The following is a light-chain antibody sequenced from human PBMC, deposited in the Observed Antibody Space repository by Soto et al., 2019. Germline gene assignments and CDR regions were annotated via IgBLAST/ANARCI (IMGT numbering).Light chain of an antibody. CDR3: QHYGSSPRT. J-gene: IGKJ4*01. Sequence: EIVLTQSPGTLSLSPGEGTTLSCRASQSISSSYSAWYQQKPGQAPRLLICGVSTRATGIPDRFSGSGSGTDCTLTISRLEPEDFAVYYCQHYGSSPRTFDEGTKLEIK. CDR2: GVS. V-gene: IGKV3-20*01. CDR1: QSISSSY.